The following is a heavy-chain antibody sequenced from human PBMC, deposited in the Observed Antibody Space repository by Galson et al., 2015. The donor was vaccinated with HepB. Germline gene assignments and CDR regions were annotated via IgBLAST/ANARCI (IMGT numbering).Heavy chain of an antibody. CDR1: GFTFSGSA. D-gene: IGHD6-13*01. CDR2: IRSKANSYAT. J-gene: IGHJ6*04. Sequence: SLRLSCAASGFTFSGSAMHWVRQASGKGLEWVGRIRSKANSYATAYAASVKGRFTISRDDSKNTAYLQMNSLKTEDTAVYYCTRHRAGAAAGEPISGMDVWGKGTTVTVSS. CDR3: TRHRAGAAAGEPISGMDV. V-gene: IGHV3-73*01.